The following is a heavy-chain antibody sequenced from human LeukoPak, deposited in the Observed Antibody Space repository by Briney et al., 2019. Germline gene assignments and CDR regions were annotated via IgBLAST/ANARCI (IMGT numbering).Heavy chain of an antibody. CDR1: GYTFPRYG. D-gene: IGHD1-26*01. V-gene: IGHV1-18*01. CDR3: ARARYLTGSRDDASNI. Sequence: ASVKVSCKASGYTFPRYGISWVRQSPGQGLEWMAWISSYNGNTDYAQKFQGRVTMTTDTSTSTAYMELRSLRDDDTAVYYCARARYLTGSRDDASNICGQGTVVTFSS. J-gene: IGHJ3*02. CDR2: ISSYNGNT.